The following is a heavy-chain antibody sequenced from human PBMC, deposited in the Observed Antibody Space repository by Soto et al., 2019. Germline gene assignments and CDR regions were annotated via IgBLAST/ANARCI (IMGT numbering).Heavy chain of an antibody. CDR2: IRGSGGST. D-gene: IGHD3-22*01. V-gene: IGHV3-23*01. J-gene: IGHJ4*02. CDR1: GFTFSSNA. Sequence: GGSLRLSCAASGFTFSSNAMSWVRQAPGKGLEWVSAIRGSGGSTYYADSVKGRFTISRDNSKHTLYLQMNSLRAEDTAVYYCAKATYYCDSRGYYYHEYWGQGTLVTVSS. CDR3: AKATYYCDSRGYYYHEY.